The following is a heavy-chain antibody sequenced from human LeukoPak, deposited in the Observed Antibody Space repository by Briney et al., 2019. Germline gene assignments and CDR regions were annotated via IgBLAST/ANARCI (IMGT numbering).Heavy chain of an antibody. J-gene: IGHJ4*02. CDR1: GYTFTSYG. CDR3: ARGSPLVRPPSGYFDY. CDR2: ISAYNGNT. D-gene: IGHD6-13*01. Sequence: ASVKVSCKASGYTFTSYGISWVRQAPGQGLEWMGWISAYNGNTNYAQKLQGRVTMTTDTSTSTAYMELRSLRSDDTAVYYCARGSPLVRPPSGYFDYWGREPWSPSPQ. V-gene: IGHV1-18*04.